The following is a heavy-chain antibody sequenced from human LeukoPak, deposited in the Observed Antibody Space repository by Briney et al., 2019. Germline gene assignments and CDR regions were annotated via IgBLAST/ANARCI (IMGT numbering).Heavy chain of an antibody. CDR1: GDSISTSKSY. J-gene: IGHJ6*03. Sequence: SETLSLTCTVSGDSISTSKSYWGWIRQPPLKGLEWIGSIYYTGNTYYNASLKSRVTISVDTSKNQFSLSLTSVTAADTAVYYCARDRSLKVYYMDVWGRGTPVTISS. V-gene: IGHV4-39*02. CDR3: ARDRSLKVYYMDV. CDR2: IYYTGNT.